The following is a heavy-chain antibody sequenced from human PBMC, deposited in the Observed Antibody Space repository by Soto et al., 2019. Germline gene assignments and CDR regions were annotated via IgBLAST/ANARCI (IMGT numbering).Heavy chain of an antibody. J-gene: IGHJ4*02. CDR3: ARAWAHYYDSSGYYPPNFDY. D-gene: IGHD3-22*01. CDR1: GGTFSSYA. V-gene: IGHV1-69*06. Sequence: QVQLVQSGAEVKKPGCSVKVSCKASGGTFSSYAISWVRQAPGQGLQWMGGIIPIFGTANYAQKFQGRVTITADKSTSTAYMELSSLRSEDTAVYYCARAWAHYYDSSGYYPPNFDYWGQGTLVTVSS. CDR2: IIPIFGTA.